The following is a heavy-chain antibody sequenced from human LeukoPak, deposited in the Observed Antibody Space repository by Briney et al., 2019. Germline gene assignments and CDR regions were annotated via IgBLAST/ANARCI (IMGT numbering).Heavy chain of an antibody. Sequence: GGSLRLSCTASGFTFGDYAMSWVRQAPGKGLEWVGFIRSKAYGGTTEYAASVKGRFTISRDDSESIAYLQMNSLKTEDTAVYYCTSGSYGYYFDYWGQGTLVTVSS. D-gene: IGHD1-26*01. V-gene: IGHV3-49*04. CDR1: GFTFGDYA. CDR2: IRSKAYGGTT. CDR3: TSGSYGYYFDY. J-gene: IGHJ4*02.